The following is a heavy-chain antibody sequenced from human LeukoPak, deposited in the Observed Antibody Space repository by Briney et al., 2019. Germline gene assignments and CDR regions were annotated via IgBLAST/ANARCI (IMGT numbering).Heavy chain of an antibody. CDR1: GGTFSSYA. CDR2: IIPIFGTA. Sequence: SVKVSCKASGGTFSSYAISWVRQAPGQGLEWMGGIIPIFGTANYAQEFQGRVTITADESTSTAYMELSSLRSEDTAVYYCAKDRSIGYSSGWYFLLCDAFDIWGQGTMVTVSS. D-gene: IGHD6-19*01. J-gene: IGHJ3*02. V-gene: IGHV1-69*13. CDR3: AKDRSIGYSSGWYFLLCDAFDI.